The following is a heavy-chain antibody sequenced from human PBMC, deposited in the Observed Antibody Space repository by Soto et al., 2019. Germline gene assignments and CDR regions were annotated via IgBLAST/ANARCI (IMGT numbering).Heavy chain of an antibody. V-gene: IGHV4-39*01. CDR2: IYYSGST. Sequence: QLQLQESGPGLVKPSETLSLTCTVSGGSISSSSYYWGWIRQPPGKGLEWIGSIYYSGSTYYNPSLKSRVTISVDTSKNQFSLKLSSVTAADTAVYYCARQGPRLTDYGDFDYWGQGTLVTVSS. CDR1: GGSISSSSYY. CDR3: ARQGPRLTDYGDFDY. J-gene: IGHJ4*02. D-gene: IGHD4-17*01.